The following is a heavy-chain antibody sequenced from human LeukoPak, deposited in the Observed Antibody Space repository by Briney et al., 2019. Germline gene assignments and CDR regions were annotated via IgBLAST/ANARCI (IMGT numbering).Heavy chain of an antibody. D-gene: IGHD5-18*01. CDR1: GYTFTSYG. CDR3: ARDQTRGYSYGYGLLFAFDI. CDR2: ISAYNGNT. V-gene: IGHV1-18*01. J-gene: IGHJ3*02. Sequence: GASVKVSCKASGYTFTSYGISWVRQATGQGLEWMGWISAYNGNTNYAQKLQGRVTMATDTSTSTAYMELRSLRSDDTAVYYCARDQTRGYSYGYGLLFAFDIWGQGTMVTVSS.